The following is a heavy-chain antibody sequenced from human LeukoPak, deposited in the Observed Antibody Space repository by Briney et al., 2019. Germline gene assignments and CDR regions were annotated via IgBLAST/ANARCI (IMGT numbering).Heavy chain of an antibody. CDR3: ARWYYYGSGRRQFDY. V-gene: IGHV4-39*07. CDR2: IYYSGST. CDR1: GGSISSSSYY. D-gene: IGHD3-10*01. Sequence: PSETLSLTCTVSGGSISSSSYYWGWIRQPPGKGLEWIGSIYYSGSTYYNPSLKSRVTISVDTSKNQFSLKLSSVTAADTAVYYCARWYYYGSGRRQFDYWGQGTLVTVSS. J-gene: IGHJ4*02.